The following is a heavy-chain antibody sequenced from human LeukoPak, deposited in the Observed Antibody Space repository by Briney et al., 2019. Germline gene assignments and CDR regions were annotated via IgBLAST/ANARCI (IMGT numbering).Heavy chain of an antibody. J-gene: IGHJ4*02. CDR1: GYTFTDYS. CDR3: ARDGPYIPGYPGPFDY. Sequence: ASVKVSCKASGYTFTDYSMYWVRQAPGQGLEWMGWNNPNSGGTNYAQKFQGRVTITRDTSISTAYMELSGLTSDDTAVYYCARDGPYIPGYPGPFDYWGQGTLVAVSS. CDR2: NNPNSGGT. V-gene: IGHV1-2*02. D-gene: IGHD3-9*01.